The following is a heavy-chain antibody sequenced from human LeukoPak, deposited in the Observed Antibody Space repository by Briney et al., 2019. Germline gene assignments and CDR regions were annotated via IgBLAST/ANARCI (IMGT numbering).Heavy chain of an antibody. J-gene: IGHJ4*02. V-gene: IGHV3-23*01. CDR3: AKDSKWLTNYFDY. Sequence: GRSLRLSCAASGFTFSSYAMSWVRQAPGKGLEWVSAISGSGGSTYYADSVKGRFTISRDNSKNTLYLQMNSLRAEDTAVYYCAKDSKWLTNYFDYWGQGTLVTVSS. CDR2: ISGSGGST. CDR1: GFTFSSYA. D-gene: IGHD3-22*01.